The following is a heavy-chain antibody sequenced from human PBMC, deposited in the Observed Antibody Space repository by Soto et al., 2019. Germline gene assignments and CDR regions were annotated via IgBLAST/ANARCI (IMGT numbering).Heavy chain of an antibody. V-gene: IGHV4-4*07. CDR1: GASISGFY. Sequence: SETLSLTCTVSGASISGFYWSWIRKSAGKGLGWIGRIYATGTTDYNPSLKSRVMMSVDTSKKQFSLKLRSVTAADTAVYYCARWCYYDPDYWGQGTLVTVSS. J-gene: IGHJ4*02. D-gene: IGHD3-3*01. CDR3: ARWCYYDPDY. CDR2: IYATGTT.